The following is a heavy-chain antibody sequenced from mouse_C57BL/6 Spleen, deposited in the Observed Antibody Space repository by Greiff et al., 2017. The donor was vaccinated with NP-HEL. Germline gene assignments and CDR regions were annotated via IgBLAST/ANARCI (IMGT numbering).Heavy chain of an antibody. J-gene: IGHJ3*01. CDR1: GYTFTDYN. CDR2: INPNNGGT. CDR3: AREGGYYYGSSYWFAY. V-gene: IGHV1-22*01. Sequence: VQLQQSGPELVKPGASVKMSCKASGYTFTDYNMHWVKQSHGKSLEWIGYINPNNGGTSYNQKFKGKATLTVNKSSSTAYMELRSLTSEDSAVYYCAREGGYYYGSSYWFAYWGQGTLVTVSA. D-gene: IGHD1-1*01.